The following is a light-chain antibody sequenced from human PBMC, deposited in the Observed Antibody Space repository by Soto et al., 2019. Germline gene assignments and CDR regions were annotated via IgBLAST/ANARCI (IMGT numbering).Light chain of an antibody. Sequence: QSALIQPPSASGSPGQSVTISCTGTSSDVGGYNYVSWYQQHPGKAPKLMIYEVSKRPSGVPDRFSGSKSGNTASLTVSGLQAEDEADYYCSSYAGSTVFGGGTKLTVL. CDR2: EVS. J-gene: IGLJ2*01. V-gene: IGLV2-8*01. CDR3: SSYAGSTV. CDR1: SSDVGGYNY.